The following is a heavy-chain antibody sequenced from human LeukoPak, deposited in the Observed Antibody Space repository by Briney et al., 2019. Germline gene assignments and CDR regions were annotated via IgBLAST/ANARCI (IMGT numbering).Heavy chain of an antibody. CDR3: SKAPGAGPLDY. V-gene: IGHV4-39*01. D-gene: IGHD2-8*02. J-gene: IGHJ4*02. Sequence: SETLSLTCTVSGGSISSSSYYWGWIRQPPGKGLEWIGSIYYSGSTYYNPSLKSRVTISVDTSKNQFSLKLSSVTAADTAVYYWSKAPGAGPLDYLGQGTLVTVSS. CDR2: IYYSGST. CDR1: GGSISSSSYY.